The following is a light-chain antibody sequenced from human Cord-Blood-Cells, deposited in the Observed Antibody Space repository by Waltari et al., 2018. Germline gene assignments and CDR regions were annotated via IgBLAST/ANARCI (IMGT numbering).Light chain of an antibody. CDR3: CSYAGSYVV. Sequence: QSALTQPRSVSGSPGQSVTISCTGTSSDVGGYNYFSWYQQHPGKAPNLMIYDVSKRPSGVPDRFSGSKSGNTASLTISGLQAEDEADYCCCSYAGSYVVFGGGTKLTVL. J-gene: IGLJ2*01. CDR1: SSDVGGYNY. V-gene: IGLV2-11*01. CDR2: DVS.